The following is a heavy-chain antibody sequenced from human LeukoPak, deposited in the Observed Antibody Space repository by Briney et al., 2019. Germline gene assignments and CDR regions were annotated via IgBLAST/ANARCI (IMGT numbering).Heavy chain of an antibody. D-gene: IGHD6-19*01. V-gene: IGHV1-18*01. J-gene: IGHJ4*02. CDR2: ISAYNGNT. CDR1: GGTFSSYA. CDR3: ARFIAVAGHFDY. Sequence: ASVKVSCKASGGTFSSYAISWVRQAPGQGLEWMGWISAYNGNTNYAQKLQGRVTMTTDTSTSTAYMELRSLRSDDTAVYYCARFIAVAGHFDYWGQGTLVTVSS.